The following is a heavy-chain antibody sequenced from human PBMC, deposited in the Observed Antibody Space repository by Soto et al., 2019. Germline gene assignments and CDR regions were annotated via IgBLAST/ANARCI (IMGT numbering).Heavy chain of an antibody. CDR1: GGSFSGYY. V-gene: IGHV4-34*01. CDR3: ARKVVPAAFFDY. Sequence: QVQLQQWGAGLLKPSETLSLTCAVYGGSFSGYYWSWIRQPPGKGLEWIGEINHSGSTNYNPSLKRRVTISVDTSKNQFSLKLSSVTAADTAVYYCARKVVPAAFFDYWGQGTLVTVSS. J-gene: IGHJ4*02. D-gene: IGHD2-2*01. CDR2: INHSGST.